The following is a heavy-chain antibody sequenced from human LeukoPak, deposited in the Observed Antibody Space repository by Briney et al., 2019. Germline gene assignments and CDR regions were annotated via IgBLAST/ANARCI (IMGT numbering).Heavy chain of an antibody. CDR1: GGSINSYY. CDR2: ISYSGSA. CDR3: ARESRGGYCSGGSCYSSDDAFDI. J-gene: IGHJ3*02. Sequence: SETLSLTCTVSGGSINSYYWSWIRQPPEKGLEWIGYISYSGSATYNPSLKSRDTISVDTSKNQFSLKLSSVTAADTAVYYCARESRGGYCSGGSCYSSDDAFDIWGQGTMVTVSS. D-gene: IGHD2-15*01. V-gene: IGHV4-59*01.